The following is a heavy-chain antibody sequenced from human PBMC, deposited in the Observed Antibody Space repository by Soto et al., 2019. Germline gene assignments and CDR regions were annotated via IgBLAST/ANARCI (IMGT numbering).Heavy chain of an antibody. CDR1: GDSVSSYY. Sequence: QVQLQESGPGLVKPSETLSLSCTVSGDSVSSYYWSWIRQLPGRGLEWIGYIYISGNTNYNASLKSRVTLSRDTSKNLFSLNLKSVTAADTAVYYCARGVLRYYYYGMDVWGPGTTVTVSS. CDR3: ARGVLRYYYYGMDV. CDR2: IYISGNT. V-gene: IGHV4-59*02. J-gene: IGHJ6*02.